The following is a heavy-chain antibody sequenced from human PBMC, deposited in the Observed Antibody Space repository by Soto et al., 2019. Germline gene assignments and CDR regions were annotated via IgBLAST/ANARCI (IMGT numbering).Heavy chain of an antibody. CDR1: GFSFSTYA. Sequence: EVQLLDSGGGLVQPGGSLRLSCVTSGFSFSTYAMSWVRQAPGKGLEWGSTIRNGDSTYYADYVKGRFTISRDNSRNTLYLQMSSLRVEDTAIYYGAKGVEGYCSTTRSLYFSDYWAQGTLVTVSS. J-gene: IGHJ4*02. V-gene: IGHV3-23*01. D-gene: IGHD2-2*01. CDR3: AKGVEGYCSTTRSLYFSDY. CDR2: IRNGDST.